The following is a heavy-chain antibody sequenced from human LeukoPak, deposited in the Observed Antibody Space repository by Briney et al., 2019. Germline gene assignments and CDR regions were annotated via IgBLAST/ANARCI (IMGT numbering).Heavy chain of an antibody. CDR3: ASYILGPGIVGARVSPMNY. CDR1: GGSFSGYY. Sequence: PSETLSLTCAVYGGSFSGYYWSWIRRPPGKGLEWNGEIDHSGSTNYNPSLKSRVTISVDTSKNQFSLKLSSVTAADTAVYYCASYILGPGIVGARVSPMNYWGQGTLVTVSS. J-gene: IGHJ4*02. D-gene: IGHD1-26*01. V-gene: IGHV4-34*01. CDR2: IDHSGST.